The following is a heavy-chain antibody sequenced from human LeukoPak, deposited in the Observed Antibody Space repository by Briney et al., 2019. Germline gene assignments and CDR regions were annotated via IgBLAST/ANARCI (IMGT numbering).Heavy chain of an antibody. CDR2: ISNTGSP. Sequence: SETLSLTCTVSGASTSSYYWTWVRQPPGKGLEWIGYISNTGSPNYSPSLKSRVAISVDTSKNQCFLKVTSVTAADTAVYYCARYTNNWFDPWGQGTLVTVSS. CDR3: ARYTNNWFDP. J-gene: IGHJ5*02. CDR1: GASTSSYY. V-gene: IGHV4-59*01. D-gene: IGHD2-2*02.